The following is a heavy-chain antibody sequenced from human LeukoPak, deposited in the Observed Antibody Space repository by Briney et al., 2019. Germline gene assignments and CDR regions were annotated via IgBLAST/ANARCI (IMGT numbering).Heavy chain of an antibody. J-gene: IGHJ4*02. CDR1: GYTFTGYY. V-gene: IGHV1-2*06. CDR3: AAPHNSSSFDY. CDR2: INPNSGGT. D-gene: IGHD6-6*01. Sequence: ASVKVSCXASGYTFTGYYMHWVRQAPGQGLEWMGRINPNSGGTNYAQKFQGRVTMTRDTSISTAYMELSRLRSDDTAVYYCAAPHNSSSFDYWGQGTLVTVSS.